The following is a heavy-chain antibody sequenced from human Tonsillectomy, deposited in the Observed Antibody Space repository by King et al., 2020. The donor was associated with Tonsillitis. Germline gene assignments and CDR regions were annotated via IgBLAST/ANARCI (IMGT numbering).Heavy chain of an antibody. CDR2: ISYDGNTK. D-gene: IGHD4-23*01. Sequence: VQLVESWGGVVQPGRSLRLSCAASRFTFSSYGMHWVRQAPGKGLEWVAVISYDGNTKYYADSVKGRFTISRDNSKNTLYLQLNSPRAEDTTVYYCVKSYGGNSHGLDYWGQGTLVTVSS. CDR3: VKSYGGNSHGLDY. V-gene: IGHV3-30*18. CDR1: RFTFSSYG. J-gene: IGHJ4*02.